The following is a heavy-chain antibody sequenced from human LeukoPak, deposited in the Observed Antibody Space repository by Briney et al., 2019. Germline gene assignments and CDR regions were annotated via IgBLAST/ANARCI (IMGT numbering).Heavy chain of an antibody. Sequence: GGSLRLSCAASGFTFSSYGMHWVRQAPGKGLEWVAFIRYDGSNKYYADSVKGRFTISRDNSKNTLYLQMNSLRAEDTAVYYCAKDFDSSSTSCYRGGYWGQGTLVTVSS. J-gene: IGHJ4*02. CDR3: AKDFDSSSTSCYRGGY. CDR2: IRYDGSNK. D-gene: IGHD2-2*02. V-gene: IGHV3-30*02. CDR1: GFTFSSYG.